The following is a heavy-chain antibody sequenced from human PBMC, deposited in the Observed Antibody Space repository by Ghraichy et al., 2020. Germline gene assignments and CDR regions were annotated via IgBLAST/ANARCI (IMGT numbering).Heavy chain of an antibody. D-gene: IGHD2-21*02. CDR2: IYYSGST. CDR3: ARAAFTAYDP. CDR1: GGSISSYY. J-gene: IGHJ5*02. V-gene: IGHV4-59*01. Sequence: SETLSLTCTVSGGSISSYYWSWIRQPPGKGLEWIGYIYYSGSTNYNPSLKSRVTISVDTSKNQFSLKLSSVTAADTAVYYCARAAFTAYDPWGQGTLVTVSS.